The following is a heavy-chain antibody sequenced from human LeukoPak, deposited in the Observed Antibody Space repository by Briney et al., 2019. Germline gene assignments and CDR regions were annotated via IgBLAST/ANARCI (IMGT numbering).Heavy chain of an antibody. CDR3: ARGGYYYDSSGYYYGGVRYFDY. V-gene: IGHV3-20*04. J-gene: IGHJ4*02. CDR2: INWNGGST. Sequence: PGGSLRLSCAASGFTFSDYYMSWVRQAPGKGLEWVSGINWNGGSTGYADSVKGRFTISRDNAKNSLYLQMNSLRAEDTALYYCARGGYYYDSSGYYYGGVRYFDYWGQGTLVTVSS. D-gene: IGHD3-22*01. CDR1: GFTFSDYY.